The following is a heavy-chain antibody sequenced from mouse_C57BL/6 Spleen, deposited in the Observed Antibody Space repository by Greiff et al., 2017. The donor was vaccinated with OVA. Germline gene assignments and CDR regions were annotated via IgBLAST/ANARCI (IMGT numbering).Heavy chain of an antibody. J-gene: IGHJ1*03. CDR3: ARDYYDYDVGYFDV. V-gene: IGHV1-39*01. CDR1: GYSFTDYN. D-gene: IGHD2-4*01. CDR2: INPNYGTT. Sequence: EVNLVESGPELVKPGASVKISCKASGYSFTDYNMNWVKQSNGKSLEWIGVINPNYGTTSYNQKFKGKATLTVDQSSSTAYMQLNSLTSEDSAVYYGARDYYDYDVGYFDVWGTGTTVTVSS.